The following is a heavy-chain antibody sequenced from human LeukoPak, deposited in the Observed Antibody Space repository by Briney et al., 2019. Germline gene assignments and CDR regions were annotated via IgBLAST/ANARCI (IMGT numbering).Heavy chain of an antibody. CDR2: VNADGGNT. CDR1: GFTFDNYL. CDR3: TKRVKYGGTWDHFAD. V-gene: IGHV3-23*01. D-gene: IGHD1-26*01. J-gene: IGHJ4*02. Sequence: GGSLRLSCAPSGFTFDNYLLSWVRQAPGKGVEWVSTVNADGGNTYYADSVKGRFTISRDNSKSTLILQMNSLRVEDTALYYCTKRVKYGGTWDHFADWGQGTLVTVSS.